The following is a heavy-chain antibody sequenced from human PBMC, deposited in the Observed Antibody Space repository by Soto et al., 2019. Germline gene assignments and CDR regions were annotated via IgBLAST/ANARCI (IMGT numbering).Heavy chain of an antibody. CDR2: ISSSSSYI. CDR3: ARYGDYGNYFDY. D-gene: IGHD4-17*01. V-gene: IGHV3-21*01. Sequence: EVQLVESGGGLVKPGGSLRLSCAASGFTFSSYSMNWVRQAPGKGLEWVSSISSSSSYIYYADSVKGRFTISRDNAKNSLYLHMNSLRAEDTAVYYCARYGDYGNYFDYWGQGTLVTVSS. CDR1: GFTFSSYS. J-gene: IGHJ4*02.